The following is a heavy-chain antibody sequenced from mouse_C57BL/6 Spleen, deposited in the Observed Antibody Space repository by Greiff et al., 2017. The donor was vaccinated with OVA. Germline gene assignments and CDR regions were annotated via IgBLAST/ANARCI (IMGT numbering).Heavy chain of an antibody. Sequence: QVQLKQPGAELVMPGASVKLSCKASGYTFTSYWMHWVKQRPGQGLEWIGEIDPSDSYPNYNQKFKGKSTLTVDKSSSTAYMQLSSLTSEDSAVYYCARKKLITTVVPFDYWGQGTTLTVSS. D-gene: IGHD1-1*01. CDR1: GYTFTSYW. V-gene: IGHV1-69*01. J-gene: IGHJ2*01. CDR3: ARKKLITTVVPFDY. CDR2: IDPSDSYP.